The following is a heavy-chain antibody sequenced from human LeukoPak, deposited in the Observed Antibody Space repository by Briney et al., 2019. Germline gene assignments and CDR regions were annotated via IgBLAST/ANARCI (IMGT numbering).Heavy chain of an antibody. CDR1: GFTFSDSY. V-gene: IGHV3-11*04. CDR2: ISSSGSTI. CDR3: ARERVRSGYYLDY. J-gene: IGHJ4*02. Sequence: GASLRLSCVVSGFTFSDSYMNWIRQTPGKGLEWVSYISSSGSTIYYADSVKGRFTISRDNAKNSLYLQMNSLRAEDTAVYYCARERVRSGYYLDYWGQGTLVTVSS. D-gene: IGHD3-3*01.